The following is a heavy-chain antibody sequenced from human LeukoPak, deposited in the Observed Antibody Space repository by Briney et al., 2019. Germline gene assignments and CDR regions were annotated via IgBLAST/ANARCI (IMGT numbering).Heavy chain of an antibody. V-gene: IGHV1-2*02. J-gene: IGHJ4*02. CDR2: INPNSDGT. CDR1: GYTFTGYY. D-gene: IGHD3-16*01. CDR3: ARGHVLRDFDY. Sequence: ASVKVSCKASGYTFTGYYMHWVRQAPGQGLEWMGWINPNSDGTNYAQKFQGRVTMTRDTSISTAYMELSRLRSDDTAVYYCARGHVLRDFDYWGQGTLVTVSS.